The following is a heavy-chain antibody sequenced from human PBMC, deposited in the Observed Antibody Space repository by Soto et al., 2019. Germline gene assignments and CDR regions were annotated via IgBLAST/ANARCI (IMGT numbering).Heavy chain of an antibody. Sequence: QLQLQESGPGLVRPSETLSLTCTVSNGSISSGIYYWAWIRQPPGKRLEWIGSIYYSGATYYNPSLKSRVTISVDTSKTHFSLNLNSVTAADTAVYYCARHYTPSWYRTNWFDPWGQGSLLTVSS. CDR1: NGSISSGIYY. CDR3: ARHYTPSWYRTNWFDP. J-gene: IGHJ5*02. V-gene: IGHV4-39*01. CDR2: IYYSGAT. D-gene: IGHD6-13*01.